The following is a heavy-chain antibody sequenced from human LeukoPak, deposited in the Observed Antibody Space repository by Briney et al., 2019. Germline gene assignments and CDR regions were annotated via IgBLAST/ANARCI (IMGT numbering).Heavy chain of an antibody. CDR1: GGTFSSYA. Sequence: SVKVSCKASGGTFSSYAISWVRQAPGQGLEWMGGVIPIFGTANYAQKFQSRVTITADESTRTAYMELSSLRSEDTAVYYCARDTRHRYCSSTSCYRGWLDPWGQGTLVTVSS. J-gene: IGHJ5*02. V-gene: IGHV1-69*13. CDR2: VIPIFGTA. CDR3: ARDTRHRYCSSTSCYRGWLDP. D-gene: IGHD2-2*01.